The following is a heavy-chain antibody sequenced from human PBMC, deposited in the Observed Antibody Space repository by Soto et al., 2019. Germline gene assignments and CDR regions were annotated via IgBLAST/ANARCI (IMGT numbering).Heavy chain of an antibody. V-gene: IGHV1-2*02. D-gene: IGHD3-3*01. Sequence: ASLKVSCKASGYTFTGDYMHWVRQAPGQGRGWMGWINPNSGGTNYAQKFQGRVTMTRDTSISTAYMELSRLRSDDTAVYYCARVLPNYDFWSGEYYYYGMDVWGQGTTVTVSS. CDR2: INPNSGGT. J-gene: IGHJ6*02. CDR1: GYTFTGDY. CDR3: ARVLPNYDFWSGEYYYYGMDV.